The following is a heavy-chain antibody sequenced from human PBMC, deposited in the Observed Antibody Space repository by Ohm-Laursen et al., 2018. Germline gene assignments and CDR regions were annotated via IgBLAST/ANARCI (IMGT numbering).Heavy chain of an antibody. V-gene: IGHV3-23*01. CDR2: LSRSGGTT. D-gene: IGHD3-22*01. Sequence: SLRLSCAASGFTFSSYGMTWVRQAPGKGLEWVSILSRSGGTTFYADSVKGRFTISRDNSKNTLYLQMNSLRAEDTAINYCAKDASDISGSYFHFDYWGQGALVTVSS. CDR1: GFTFSSYG. J-gene: IGHJ4*02. CDR3: AKDASDISGSYFHFDY.